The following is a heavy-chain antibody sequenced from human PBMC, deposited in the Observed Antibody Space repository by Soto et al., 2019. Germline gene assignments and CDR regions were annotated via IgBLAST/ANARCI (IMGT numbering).Heavy chain of an antibody. Sequence: GGSLRLSCAASGFTFDDYGMSWVRQAPGKGLEWVSGINWNGGSTGYADSVKGRFTISRDNAKNSLYLQMNSLRAEDTALYYCARAPNIVVVVAATAFDYWGQGTLVTVSS. CDR3: ARAPNIVVVVAATAFDY. D-gene: IGHD2-15*01. V-gene: IGHV3-20*04. CDR1: GFTFDDYG. J-gene: IGHJ4*02. CDR2: INWNGGST.